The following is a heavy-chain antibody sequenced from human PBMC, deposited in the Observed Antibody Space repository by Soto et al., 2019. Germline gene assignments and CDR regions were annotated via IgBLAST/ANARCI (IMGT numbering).Heavy chain of an antibody. J-gene: IGHJ6*02. D-gene: IGHD6-13*01. CDR2: IYYSGST. CDR3: ASERNLPNSSRVGGYYYYGMDV. CDR1: GGSISSGDYY. Sequence: CTVSGGSISSGDYYWSWIRQPPGKGLEWIGYIYYSGSTYYNPSLKSRVTISVDTSKNQFSLKLSYVTAADTAVYYCASERNLPNSSRVGGYYYYGMDVWGQGTTVTVSS. V-gene: IGHV4-30-4*01.